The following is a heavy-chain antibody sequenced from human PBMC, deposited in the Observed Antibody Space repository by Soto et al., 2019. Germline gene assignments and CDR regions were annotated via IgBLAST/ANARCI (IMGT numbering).Heavy chain of an antibody. D-gene: IGHD1-26*01. Sequence: PSQTLSLTCAISGDSVSSNSAAWNWIRQSPSGGLEWLGRTYYRSKWYNDYRVSVKSRMTINADTSKNQVSLQLKSVTPEDTAVYYCAKNWAVGGTTAGMDVWGQGTTVTVSS. CDR1: GDSVSSNSAA. V-gene: IGHV6-1*01. CDR3: AKNWAVGGTTAGMDV. J-gene: IGHJ6*02. CDR2: TYYRSKWYN.